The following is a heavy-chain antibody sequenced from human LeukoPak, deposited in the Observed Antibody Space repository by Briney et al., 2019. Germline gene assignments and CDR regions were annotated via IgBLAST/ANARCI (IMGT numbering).Heavy chain of an antibody. D-gene: IGHD3-22*01. V-gene: IGHV4-59*11. Sequence: SETLSLTCTGSGGYINSHYWGWIRQPPGKVLEYIGYISYTGSAIYSPSLESRVTISIDTSKKQFSLNLRSVNTADTAVYYCARVDLGGSGYFFDLWGQGALVTVSS. J-gene: IGHJ4*02. CDR2: ISYTGSA. CDR1: GGYINSHY. CDR3: ARVDLGGSGYFFDL.